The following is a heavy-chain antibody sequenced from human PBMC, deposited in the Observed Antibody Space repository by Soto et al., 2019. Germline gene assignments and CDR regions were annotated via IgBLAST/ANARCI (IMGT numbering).Heavy chain of an antibody. V-gene: IGHV4-34*01. J-gene: IGHJ6*02. CDR3: ARGRANYYGSGSYYSNYYYYGMDV. Sequence: SETLSLTCAVYGGSFSGYYWGWIRQPPGKGLEWIGEINHSGSTNYNPSLKSRVTISVDTSKNQFSLKLSSVTAADTAVYYCARGRANYYGSGSYYSNYYYYGMDVWGQGTTVTVSS. D-gene: IGHD3-10*01. CDR2: INHSGST. CDR1: GGSFSGYY.